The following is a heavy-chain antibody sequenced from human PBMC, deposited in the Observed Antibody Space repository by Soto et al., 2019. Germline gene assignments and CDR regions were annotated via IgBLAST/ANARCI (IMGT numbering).Heavy chain of an antibody. CDR3: ACHGSGSSSIDY. Sequence: PGGSLRLSCASSVFTLSSYWMHWVRQAPGKGLGWVSRINSDGSTTTYADSVKGRFTISRDTSKNTLYLQMNSLRAEDTAVYYCACHGSGSSSIDYWGQGTLVTVSS. J-gene: IGHJ4*02. CDR2: INSDGSTT. CDR1: VFTLSSYW. V-gene: IGHV3-74*01. D-gene: IGHD3-10*01.